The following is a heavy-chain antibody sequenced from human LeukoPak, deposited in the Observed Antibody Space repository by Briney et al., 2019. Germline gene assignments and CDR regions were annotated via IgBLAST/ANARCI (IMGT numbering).Heavy chain of an antibody. CDR2: INWNGDST. CDR3: AREMGGYPFDY. J-gene: IGHJ4*02. CDR1: GFTFDDYG. V-gene: IGHV3-20*04. Sequence: WGSLRLSCAASGFTFDDYGMSWVRQAPGKGLDWVSVINWNGDSTGYADSVKGRFTISRDNAKNSLYLQMNSLRAEDTAVYYCAREMGGYPFDYWGQGTLVTVSS. D-gene: IGHD5-12*01.